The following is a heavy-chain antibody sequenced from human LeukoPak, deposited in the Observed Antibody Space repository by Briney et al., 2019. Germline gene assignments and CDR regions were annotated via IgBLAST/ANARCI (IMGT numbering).Heavy chain of an antibody. D-gene: IGHD1-26*01. Sequence: SETLSLTCSVSGGSITSSAYYWGWIRQPAGKGLEWIATINYSGTTHYTSSLKSRVTISADTSNNQFSLKLNSVTAADTAVYYCARGRWISGSYYNFDYWGQGTLVTVSS. CDR3: ARGRWISGSYYNFDY. J-gene: IGHJ4*02. CDR2: INYSGTT. V-gene: IGHV4-39*07. CDR1: GGSITSSAYY.